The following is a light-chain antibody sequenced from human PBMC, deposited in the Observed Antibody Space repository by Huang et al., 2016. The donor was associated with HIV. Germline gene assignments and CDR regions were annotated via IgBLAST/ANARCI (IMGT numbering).Light chain of an antibody. CDR3: QKYNSAPYT. CDR2: AAS. J-gene: IGKJ2*01. Sequence: DIQMPQSPSSLPTSVGDRVTITCRASQDIGNYLAWYQQKPGKVPKLLIYAASTLQSGVPSRFRGSGSGTDFTLTISSLQPEDVATYYCQKYNSAPYTFGQGTKLDI. V-gene: IGKV1-27*01. CDR1: QDIGNY.